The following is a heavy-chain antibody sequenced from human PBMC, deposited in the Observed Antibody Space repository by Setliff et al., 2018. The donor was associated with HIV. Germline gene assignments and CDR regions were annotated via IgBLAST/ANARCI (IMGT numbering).Heavy chain of an antibody. V-gene: IGHV1-69*13. CDR2: IIPIFGTA. CDR1: GGTGGSFSRNA. CDR3: ARGTYTDYEVGDY. J-gene: IGHJ4*02. Sequence: GASVKVSCKASGGTGGSFSRNAISWVRQAPGQGLEWMGGIIPIFGTANYAQKFQGRVTITADESTSTAYMELSSLRYEDTAVYHCARGTYTDYEVGDYWGQGTLVTVSS. D-gene: IGHD4-17*01.